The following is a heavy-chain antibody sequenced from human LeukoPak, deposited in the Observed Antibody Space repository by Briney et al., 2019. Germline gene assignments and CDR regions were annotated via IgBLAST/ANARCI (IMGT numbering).Heavy chain of an antibody. CDR2: ISSNGGST. CDR1: GFTFSSYA. V-gene: IGHV3-64*01. Sequence: GGSLRLSCAAAGFTFSSYAMHWVRQAPGKGLEYVSTISSNGGSTYYANSVKGRFTISRDNSKNTLYLQMGSLRAEDTAVYYCASGILTGLDYFDYWGQGALVTVSS. D-gene: IGHD3-9*01. CDR3: ASGILTGLDYFDY. J-gene: IGHJ4*02.